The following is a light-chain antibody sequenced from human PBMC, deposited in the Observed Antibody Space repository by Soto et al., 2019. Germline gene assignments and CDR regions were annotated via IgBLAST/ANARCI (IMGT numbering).Light chain of an antibody. V-gene: IGLV2-23*01. CDR1: SSDVGSYNL. Sequence: QSALTQPASVSGSPGQSITISCTGTSSDVGSYNLVSWYQQHPGKAPKLMIYEGSKRPSGVSNRFSGSKSGNTASLTISGLQAEDKADCYCCSCAGSSASHVVFGGGTQLTVL. CDR2: EGS. CDR3: CSCAGSSASHVV. J-gene: IGLJ2*01.